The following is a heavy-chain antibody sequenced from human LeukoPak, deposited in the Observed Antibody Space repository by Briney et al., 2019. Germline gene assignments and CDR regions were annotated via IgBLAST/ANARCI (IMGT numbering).Heavy chain of an antibody. Sequence: PGGSLRLSCAASGFTFSNAWMSWVRQAPGKGLEWVGRIKSKTDGGTTDYAAPVKGRFTISRDNSKNTLYLQMNSLRAEDTAVYYCAKEGYCSSTSCYLDYWGQGTLVTVSS. CDR2: IKSKTDGGTT. D-gene: IGHD2-2*01. CDR1: GFTFSNAW. J-gene: IGHJ4*02. CDR3: AKEGYCSSTSCYLDY. V-gene: IGHV3-15*01.